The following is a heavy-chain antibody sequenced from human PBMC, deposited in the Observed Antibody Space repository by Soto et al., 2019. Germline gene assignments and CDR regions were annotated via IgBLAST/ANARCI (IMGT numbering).Heavy chain of an antibody. CDR2: IIPIFGTA. CDR3: ARVDRDILLRLPDY. J-gene: IGHJ4*02. D-gene: IGHD3-22*01. Sequence: PVKVSCKVSGGTFSSYAISWVRQAPGQGLEWMGGIIPIFGTANYAQKFQGRVTITADESTSTAYMELSSLRSEDTAVYYCARVDRDILLRLPDYWGQGTLVTVSS. CDR1: GGTFSSYA. V-gene: IGHV1-69*13.